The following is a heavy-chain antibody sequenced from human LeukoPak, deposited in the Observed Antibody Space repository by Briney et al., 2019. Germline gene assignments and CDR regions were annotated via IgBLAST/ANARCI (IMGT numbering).Heavy chain of an antibody. CDR2: IYYSGST. V-gene: IGHV4-39*01. J-gene: IGHJ4*02. Sequence: SETLSLTCTVSGGSISSSSYYWGWIRQPPGKGLEWIGSIYYSGSTYYNPSLKSRVTISVDTSKNQFSLKLSSVTAADTAVYYCARTGYSSSWYQLDYWGQGTLVTVSS. D-gene: IGHD6-13*01. CDR3: ARTGYSSSWYQLDY. CDR1: GGSISSSSYY.